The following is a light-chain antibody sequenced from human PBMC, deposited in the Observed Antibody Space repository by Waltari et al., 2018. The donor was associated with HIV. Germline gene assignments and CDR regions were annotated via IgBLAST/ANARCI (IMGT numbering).Light chain of an antibody. Sequence: DIVMTQSPLSLPVTPGEPASISCRSSQSLLHSSGYDYLDWYLQKPGQSPQLLIYLSSNRAFGVPDRFSGSGSGTDFTLTISSLQAEDVALYYCQQYYSAPLSFGGGTKVEIK. CDR3: QQYYSAPLS. CDR2: LSS. V-gene: IGKV2-28*01. J-gene: IGKJ4*01. CDR1: QSLLHSSGYDY.